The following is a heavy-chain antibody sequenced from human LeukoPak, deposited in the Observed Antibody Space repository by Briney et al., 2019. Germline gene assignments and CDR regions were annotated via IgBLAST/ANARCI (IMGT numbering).Heavy chain of an antibody. J-gene: IGHJ4*01. V-gene: IGHV4-30-2*01. CDR1: GGSISSGGHS. CDR3: GGGGTIAAAGVDY. Sequence: SETLSLTCTVSGGSISSGGHSWSWIRQPPGKGLEWIGYIYHSGSGSTYYNPSLKSRVTISIDKSKNQFSLKLNSVTAADTAVYYCGGGGTIAAAGVDYWGHGTLVTVSS. D-gene: IGHD6-13*01. CDR2: IYHSGSGST.